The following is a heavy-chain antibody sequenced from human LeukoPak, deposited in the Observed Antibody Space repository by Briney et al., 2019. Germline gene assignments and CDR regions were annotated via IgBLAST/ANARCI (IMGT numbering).Heavy chain of an antibody. CDR2: ISGSGGST. J-gene: IGHJ6*04. Sequence: PGGSLRLSCAASGFTFSSYAMSWVRQAPGKGLEWVSAISGSGGSTYYADSVKGRFTISRDNSKNTLYLRMNSLRAEDTAVYYCAKTLGDYGDYADYYYYYGMDVWGKGTTVTVSS. CDR3: AKTLGDYGDYADYYYYYGMDV. V-gene: IGHV3-23*01. CDR1: GFTFSSYA. D-gene: IGHD4-17*01.